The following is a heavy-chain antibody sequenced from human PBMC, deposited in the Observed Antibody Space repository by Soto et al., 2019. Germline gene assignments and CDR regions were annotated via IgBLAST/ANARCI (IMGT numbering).Heavy chain of an antibody. CDR1: AFTFSSYD. CDR3: ARDPTIAASGGYYYYYYGMDV. Sequence: GGSLRLSCAASAFTFSSYDMHWVRQATGKGLEWVSAIGTAGDTYYPGSVKGRFTISRDNSKNTLYLQMNSLRAEDTAVYYCARDPTIAASGGYYYYYYGMDVWGQGTTVTVSS. V-gene: IGHV3-13*01. J-gene: IGHJ6*02. CDR2: IGTAGDT. D-gene: IGHD6-13*01.